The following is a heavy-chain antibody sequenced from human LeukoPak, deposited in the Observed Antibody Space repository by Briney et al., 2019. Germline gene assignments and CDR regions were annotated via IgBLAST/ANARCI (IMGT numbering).Heavy chain of an antibody. J-gene: IGHJ4*02. Sequence: GGTLRLSCAASGFTFSSYGRRWVRQAPGKGLEWVAVISYDGSNKYYTDYVTGPFNISRDNSKNTLYLQMNSLRAEDTAVYYCAKDLSCSGGSCYSGYFDYWGQGTLVTVSS. V-gene: IGHV3-30*18. CDR1: GFTFSSYG. CDR3: AKDLSCSGGSCYSGYFDY. D-gene: IGHD2-15*01. CDR2: ISYDGSNK.